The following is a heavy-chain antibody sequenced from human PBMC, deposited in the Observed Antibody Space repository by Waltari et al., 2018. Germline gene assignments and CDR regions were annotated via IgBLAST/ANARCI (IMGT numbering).Heavy chain of an antibody. V-gene: IGHV1-69*08. Sequence: QVQLVQSGAEVKKPGSSVKVSCKASGGTFSSYAISWVRQAPGQGLAWMGRIIPIFGTANYEQKFQGRVTITADKSTSTAYMELSSLRSEDTAVYYCAREIGRRITGTIIKDYWGQGTLVTVSS. CDR3: AREIGRRITGTIIKDY. J-gene: IGHJ4*02. CDR2: IIPIFGTA. CDR1: GGTFSSYA. D-gene: IGHD1-7*01.